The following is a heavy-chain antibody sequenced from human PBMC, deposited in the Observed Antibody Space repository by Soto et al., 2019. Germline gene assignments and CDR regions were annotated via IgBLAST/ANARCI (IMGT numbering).Heavy chain of an antibody. V-gene: IGHV1-46*01. Sequence: QVQLVQSGAEVKKPGASVKVSCEASGFIFTRFYMHWVRQAPGQGPVWLGIIKPEDGTTYYAQSFQGRLIITSDTSTRTVYMEMSGLTSEDTAVYYCARERDFGELPYDLWGQGTLVTVSS. CDR1: GFIFTRFY. J-gene: IGHJ5*02. CDR2: IKPEDGTT. D-gene: IGHD2-21*01. CDR3: ARERDFGELPYDL.